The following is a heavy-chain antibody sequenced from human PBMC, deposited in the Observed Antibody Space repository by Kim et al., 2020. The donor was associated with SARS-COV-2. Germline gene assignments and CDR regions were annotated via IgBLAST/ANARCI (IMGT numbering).Heavy chain of an antibody. D-gene: IGHD3-16*01. Sequence: APRLRGRVTRTTDTSTSTAHMELRSLRSDDTAVYYCARVGGYGNALTFDYWGQGTLVTVSS. J-gene: IGHJ4*02. CDR3: ARVGGYGNALTFDY. V-gene: IGHV1-18*01.